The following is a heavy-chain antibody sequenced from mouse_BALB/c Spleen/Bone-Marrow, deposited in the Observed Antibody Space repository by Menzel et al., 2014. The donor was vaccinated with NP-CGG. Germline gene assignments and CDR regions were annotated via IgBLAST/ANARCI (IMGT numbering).Heavy chain of an antibody. V-gene: IGHV2-2*01. CDR3: ARRNGNFRYYAMDY. CDR1: GFSLTTYD. CDR2: IWSGGST. J-gene: IGHJ4*01. D-gene: IGHD2-1*01. Sequence: QVQLQQSGPGLVQPSQSLSITCTVSGFSLTTYDVVWVRQSPGKGLEWLGVIWSGGSTDYNAAFISRLSINKDNSKSHVFFKMNHLQAYDTAIYYCARRNGNFRYYAMDYWGQGTSVTVSS.